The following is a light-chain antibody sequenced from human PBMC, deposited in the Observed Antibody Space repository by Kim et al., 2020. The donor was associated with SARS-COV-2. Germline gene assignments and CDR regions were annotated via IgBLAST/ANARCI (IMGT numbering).Light chain of an antibody. Sequence: EIVLTQSPGTLSLSPGERATLSCRTSETISSDYVAWYRHKPGQAPRLLIYGASTRATGIPERFSSSGSGTDFTLTISRLEPEDFAVYYCQQYDPSFPYTFGQGTKLEI. CDR1: ETISSDY. J-gene: IGKJ2*01. CDR2: GAS. CDR3: QQYDPSFPYT. V-gene: IGKV3-20*01.